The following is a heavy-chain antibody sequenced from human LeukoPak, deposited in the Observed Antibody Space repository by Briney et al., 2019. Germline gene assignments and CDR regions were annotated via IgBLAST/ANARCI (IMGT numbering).Heavy chain of an antibody. J-gene: IGHJ6*02. V-gene: IGHV3-21*01. Sequence: PGGSLRFSCAASGFTFSSYSMNWVRQAPGKGLEWVSSISSSSSYIYYADSVKGRFTISRDNAKNSLYLQMNSLRAEDTAVYYCARTVRIAVARDGMDVWGQGTTVTVSS. CDR1: GFTFSSYS. CDR2: ISSSSSYI. D-gene: IGHD6-19*01. CDR3: ARTVRIAVARDGMDV.